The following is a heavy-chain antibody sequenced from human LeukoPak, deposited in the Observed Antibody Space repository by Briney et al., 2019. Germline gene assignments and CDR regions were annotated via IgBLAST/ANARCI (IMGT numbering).Heavy chain of an antibody. CDR2: IYQSGST. CDR1: GYSISSGYY. J-gene: IGHJ4*02. D-gene: IGHD3-10*01. Sequence: SETLSLTCTVSGYSISSGYYWGWIRQPPGKGLQWIGSIYQSGSTYYNPSLKSRVTISVDTSKNQFSLKLSSVTAADTAVYYCARGRGVRGGNFDYWGQGTLVTVSS. CDR3: ARGRGVRGGNFDY. V-gene: IGHV4-38-2*02.